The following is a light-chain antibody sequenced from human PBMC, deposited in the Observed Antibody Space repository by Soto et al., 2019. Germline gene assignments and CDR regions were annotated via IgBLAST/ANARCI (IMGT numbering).Light chain of an antibody. V-gene: IGKV3D-15*01. CDR1: QSVSSN. Sequence: EIVMTQSPATLSVSPGERATLSCRASQSVSSNLAWYQQKPGQAPRLLIYGASTRATGIPARFSGSGAGTEFTLTISSRQSEDFAVYYCQQYNSWSPLTFGGGTKVEIK. CDR2: GAS. J-gene: IGKJ4*01. CDR3: QQYNSWSPLT.